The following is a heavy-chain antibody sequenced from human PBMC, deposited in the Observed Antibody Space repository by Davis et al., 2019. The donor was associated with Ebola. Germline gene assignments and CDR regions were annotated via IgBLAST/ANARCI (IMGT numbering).Heavy chain of an antibody. D-gene: IGHD3-10*01. CDR2: ISTYNAKT. J-gene: IGHJ3*02. CDR3: ARDRLPGGALGAFDI. CDR1: GYTFTTYG. Sequence: ASVKVSCQASGYTFTTYGISWVRQAPGQGLEWMGWISTYNAKTNYAQNLQGRVIITTGTSTTTVYIELRSLRSDDAAVYYFARDRLPGGALGAFDIWGQGTMVTVSS. V-gene: IGHV1-18*01.